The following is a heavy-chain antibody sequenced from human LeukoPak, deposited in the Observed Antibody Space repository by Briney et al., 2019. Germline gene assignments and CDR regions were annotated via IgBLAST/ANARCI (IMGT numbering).Heavy chain of an antibody. CDR3: ARDRGLESPFDY. J-gene: IGHJ4*02. Sequence: SETLSLTCTVSGGSISSYYWSWIRQPPGKGLEWIGYIYYSGSTNYNPSLKSRVTISVDTSKNQFSLKLSSVTAADTAVYYCARDRGLESPFDYWGQGTLVTVSS. V-gene: IGHV4-59*01. CDR2: IYYSGST. D-gene: IGHD1-1*01. CDR1: GGSISSYY.